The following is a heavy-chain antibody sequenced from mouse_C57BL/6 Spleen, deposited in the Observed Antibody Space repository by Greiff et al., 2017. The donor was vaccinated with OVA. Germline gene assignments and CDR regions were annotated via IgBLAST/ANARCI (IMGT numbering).Heavy chain of an antibody. CDR3: ARAEQRAMDY. CDR1: GYTFTSYW. J-gene: IGHJ4*01. V-gene: IGHV1-69*01. CDR2: IDPSDSYT. Sequence: VQLQQPGAELVMPGASVKLSCKASGYTFTSYWMHWVKQRPGQGLEWIGEIDPSDSYTNYNQKFKGKSTLTVDKSSSTAYMQLSSLTSEDSAVYYCARAEQRAMDYWGQGTSVTVSS.